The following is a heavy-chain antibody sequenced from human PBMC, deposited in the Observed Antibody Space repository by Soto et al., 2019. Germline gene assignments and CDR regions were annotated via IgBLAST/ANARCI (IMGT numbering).Heavy chain of an antibody. D-gene: IGHD3-10*01. CDR3: VTYPVVLGVVRGMGD. Sequence: QVQLEQSGAEVKKPGSSVKVSCRASAGTFIDYAISWVRQAPGQGLEWMGGIIPFYGTTNYAQSFQGGVTFTADTYMSEVYMELSSLKSEDTAVYYCVTYPVVLGVVRGMGDWGQGTTITVSS. J-gene: IGHJ6*02. CDR1: AGTFIDYA. CDR2: IIPFYGTT. V-gene: IGHV1-69*06.